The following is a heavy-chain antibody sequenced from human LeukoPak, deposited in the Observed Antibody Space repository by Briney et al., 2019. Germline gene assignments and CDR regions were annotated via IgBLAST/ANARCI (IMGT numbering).Heavy chain of an antibody. CDR3: ARGVYSSSSEGAFDY. V-gene: IGHV4-34*01. J-gene: IGHJ4*02. Sequence: SETLSLTCAVYDGSFSGYYWSWIRQPPGKGLEWIGSIYYSGSTYYNPSLKSRVTISVDTSKNQFSLKLSSVTAADTAVYYCARGVYSSSSEGAFDYWGQGTLVTVSS. D-gene: IGHD6-6*01. CDR2: IYYSGST. CDR1: DGSFSGYY.